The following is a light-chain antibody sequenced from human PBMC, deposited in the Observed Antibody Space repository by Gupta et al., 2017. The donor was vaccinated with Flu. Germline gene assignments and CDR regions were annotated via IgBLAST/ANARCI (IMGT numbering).Light chain of an antibody. CDR1: QSLSVY. V-gene: IGKV1-39*01. J-gene: IGKJ1*01. Sequence: DIQMTQSPSSLSASVGDRVTITCRASQSLSVYLNWYRQKAGKAPELLIYAASSLQSGVPSRFSGSGSGTDFTLSISRLQPEDYGTYYCQQRDSIPWTFGQGTKVEIK. CDR3: QQRDSIPWT. CDR2: AAS.